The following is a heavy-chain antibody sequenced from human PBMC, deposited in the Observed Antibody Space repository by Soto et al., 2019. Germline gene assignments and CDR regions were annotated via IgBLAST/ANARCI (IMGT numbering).Heavy chain of an antibody. D-gene: IGHD3-3*01. CDR3: ARDAGIQGRFWYFDI. V-gene: IGHV1-2*02. J-gene: IGHJ2*01. CDR2: VNPKRGGT. CDR1: GYTFSDYF. Sequence: QVQLVQSGAEVKKPGASVKVSCKTYGYTFSDYFLHWVRQAPGQGPEWMGFVNPKRGGTEYAQKFQGRVTMTRDTSISTVYMDLSRLTSDDTAVYYCARDAGIQGRFWYFDIWGRGTLVTVSS.